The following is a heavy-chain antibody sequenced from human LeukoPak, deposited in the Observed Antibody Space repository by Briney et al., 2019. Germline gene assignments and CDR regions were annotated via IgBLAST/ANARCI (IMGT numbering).Heavy chain of an antibody. CDR2: ISSSSSYI. Sequence: GGSLRLSCAASGFTFSSYSMNWVRQAPEKGPEWVSSISSSSSYIYYGDSMKGRFTISRDNAKNSLYLQMNSLRAEDTAVYYCARESTKGPYLYWYFDFWGPGTLVTVSS. CDR3: ARESTKGPYLYWYFDF. CDR1: GFTFSSYS. D-gene: IGHD1/OR15-1a*01. V-gene: IGHV3-21*06. J-gene: IGHJ2*01.